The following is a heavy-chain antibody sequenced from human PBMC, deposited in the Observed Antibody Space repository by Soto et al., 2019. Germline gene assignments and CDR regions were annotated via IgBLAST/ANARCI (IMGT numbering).Heavy chain of an antibody. Sequence: GGSLRLSCVGSGFTFSTFSINWVRQAPGKGLEWVSSISSRSDIYYADSVKGRSTISRDNAKNSVSLQMNSLRAEDTAVYYCAREYTAWPLAYGLDVWGQGTTVTVSS. V-gene: IGHV3-21*01. D-gene: IGHD2-2*02. J-gene: IGHJ6*02. CDR1: GFTFSTFS. CDR2: ISSRSDI. CDR3: AREYTAWPLAYGLDV.